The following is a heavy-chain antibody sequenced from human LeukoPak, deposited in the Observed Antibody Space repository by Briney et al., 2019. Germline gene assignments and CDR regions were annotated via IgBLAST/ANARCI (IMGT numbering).Heavy chain of an antibody. J-gene: IGHJ4*02. CDR2: ISGSGGTT. CDR1: GFTFSSYA. CDR3: AKGLLGSSWYYFDY. V-gene: IGHV3-23*01. Sequence: GGSLRFSCGASGFTFSSYAMSWVRQAPGKGLEWVSSISGSGGTTEYADSVKGRFTISRDNSKKMLYLQMNSLRVEDTAVYYCAKGLLGSSWYYFDYWGQGTLVSISS. D-gene: IGHD6-13*01.